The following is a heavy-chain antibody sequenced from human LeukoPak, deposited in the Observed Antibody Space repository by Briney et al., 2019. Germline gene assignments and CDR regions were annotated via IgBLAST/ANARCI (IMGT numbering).Heavy chain of an antibody. J-gene: IGHJ4*02. CDR2: IIPILGIA. D-gene: IGHD1-7*01. V-gene: IGHV1-69*04. CDR3: ARDYRRQLELLDY. Sequence: SVKVSCKASGGTFSSYTISWVRQAPGQGLEWMGRIIPILGIANYAQKFQGRVTITADKSTSTAYMELSSLRSEDTAVYYCARDYRRQLELLDYWGQGTLVTVSS. CDR1: GGTFSSYT.